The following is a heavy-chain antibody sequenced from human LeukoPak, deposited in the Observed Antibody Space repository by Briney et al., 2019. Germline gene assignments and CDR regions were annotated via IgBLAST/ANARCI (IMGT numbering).Heavy chain of an antibody. J-gene: IGHJ3*02. D-gene: IGHD2-21*02. Sequence: GGSRRLSGAASGLTVRSNYISGVRKAPGKGLEGFSFIYSGGYTYYADSVKGRFTISRDNSKNTLYLQMNSLRAEDTAVYYCARVGYGDSPYRAFDIWGQGTMVTVAP. CDR3: ARVGYGDSPYRAFDI. CDR2: IYSGGYT. CDR1: GLTVRSNY. V-gene: IGHV3-53*01.